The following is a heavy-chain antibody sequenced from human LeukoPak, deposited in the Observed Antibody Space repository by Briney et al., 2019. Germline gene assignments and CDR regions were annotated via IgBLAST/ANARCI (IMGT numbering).Heavy chain of an antibody. CDR1: GGSFSGYY. J-gene: IGHJ4*02. V-gene: IGHV4-34*01. D-gene: IGHD3-16*02. CDR3: VRVDYVWGSYRYTSNFDY. Sequence: SETLSLTCAVYGGSFSGYYWSWIRQPPGKGLEWIGEINHSGSTNYNPSLKSRVTISVDTSKNQFSLKLSSVTAADTAVYYCVRVDYVWGSYRYTSNFDYWGQGTLVTVSS. CDR2: INHSGST.